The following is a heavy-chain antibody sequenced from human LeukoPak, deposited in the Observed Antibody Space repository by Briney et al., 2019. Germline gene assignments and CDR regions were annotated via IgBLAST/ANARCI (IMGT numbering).Heavy chain of an antibody. CDR2: IFYSGST. CDR1: GGSISTSNYY. J-gene: IGHJ6*03. Sequence: SETLSLTCTVSGGSISTSNYYWGWIRQPPGKGLEWIGNIFYSGSTYYSPSLRSRVTISVDTSDNQFSLNLSSVTAADTAVYYCARVSWFPGTSYYYMDVWGKGTTVTVSS. D-gene: IGHD1-1*01. V-gene: IGHV4-39*07. CDR3: ARVSWFPGTSYYYMDV.